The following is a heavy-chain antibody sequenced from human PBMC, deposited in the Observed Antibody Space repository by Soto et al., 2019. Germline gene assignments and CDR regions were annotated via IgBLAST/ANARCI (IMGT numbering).Heavy chain of an antibody. CDR2: IYHSGST. CDR3: AREIGRDYYDSSGSNSDY. J-gene: IGHJ4*02. CDR1: GGSISSSNW. V-gene: IGHV4-4*02. Sequence: SETLSLTCAVSGGSISSSNWWSWVRQPPGKGLEWIGEIYHSGSTNYNPSLKSRVTISVDKSKNQFSLKLSSVTAADTAVYYCAREIGRDYYDSSGSNSDYWGQGTLVTVSS. D-gene: IGHD3-22*01.